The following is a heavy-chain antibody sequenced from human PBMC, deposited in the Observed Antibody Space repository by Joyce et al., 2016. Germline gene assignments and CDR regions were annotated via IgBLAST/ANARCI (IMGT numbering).Heavy chain of an antibody. CDR1: GYTFTTYG. CDR3: ARDHLAARPQYYYGMDV. V-gene: IGHV1-18*01. J-gene: IGHJ6*02. CDR2: IHGYNAKT. D-gene: IGHD6-6*01. Sequence: QIQLVQSGAEVKKPGASVKVSCKASGYTFTTYGVSWVRQAPGQGLEWMGCIHGYNAKTSYAQKFQGRVTFTTDTATSTAYMELRSLRSDDTAVYYCARDHLAARPQYYYGMDVWGQGTTVIVSS.